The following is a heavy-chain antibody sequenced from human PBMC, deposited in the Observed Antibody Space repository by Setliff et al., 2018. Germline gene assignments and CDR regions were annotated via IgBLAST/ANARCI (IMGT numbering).Heavy chain of an antibody. CDR3: VKDPSVYGADSGSI. CDR1: GFVFGTYG. CDR2: ISSTGIPI. Sequence: PGESLKISCAASGFVFGTYGMHWVRQAPGKGLESVSAISSTGIPIYYADSVKARFSISRDDAKNTLYLQMTSLRADDTAVYYCVKDPSVYGADSGSIRGQGTMVTVSS. D-gene: IGHD2-21*02. J-gene: IGHJ3*02. V-gene: IGHV3-64D*09.